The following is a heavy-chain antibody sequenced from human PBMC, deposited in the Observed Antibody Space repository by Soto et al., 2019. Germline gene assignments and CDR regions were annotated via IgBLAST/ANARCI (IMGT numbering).Heavy chain of an antibody. V-gene: IGHV3-53*02. J-gene: IGHJ6*02. Sequence: EVLLVETGGGLIQPGGSLRLSCAASGFTVSSNYMSWVRQAPGKGLEWVSVIYSGGSTYYADSVRGRFTISRDNSKNSLYLQRKSLRAEDTAVYYCARDPPATRHGMDVWGQGPTLTVSS. CDR1: GFTVSSNY. CDR3: ARDPPATRHGMDV. CDR2: IYSGGST.